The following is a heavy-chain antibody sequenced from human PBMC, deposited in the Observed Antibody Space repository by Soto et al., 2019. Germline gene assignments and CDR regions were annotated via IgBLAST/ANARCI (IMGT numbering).Heavy chain of an antibody. V-gene: IGHV4-59*08. D-gene: IGHD6-13*01. CDR3: ARKGHSWYLDY. Sequence: PSETLSLTCTVSGGSISSYYWNWIRQPPGKGLEWIGYIYHSGSTNYNPSLKSRVTISVDTSKNQFSLKLSSVTAADTAVYYCARKGHSWYLDYWGQGALVTVSS. CDR2: IYHSGST. J-gene: IGHJ4*02. CDR1: GGSISSYY.